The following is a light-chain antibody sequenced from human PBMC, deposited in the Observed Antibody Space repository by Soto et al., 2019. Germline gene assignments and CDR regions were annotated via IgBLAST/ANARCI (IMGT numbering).Light chain of an antibody. CDR1: QSVSSNY. J-gene: IGKJ4*01. Sequence: EIVLTQSPGTLSLSPGDRATLSCRACQSVSSNYLAWYQQKPGQAPRLLIYGASSRATGIPDRFSGSGSGTDFTLTISRLEPEDFAVYYCQRYGTSLPLTFGGGTKV. V-gene: IGKV3-20*01. CDR3: QRYGTSLPLT. CDR2: GAS.